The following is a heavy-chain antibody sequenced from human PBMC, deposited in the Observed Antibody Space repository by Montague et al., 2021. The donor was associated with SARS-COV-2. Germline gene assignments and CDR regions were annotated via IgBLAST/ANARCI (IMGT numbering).Heavy chain of an antibody. J-gene: IGHJ5*01. CDR1: GFTFDDYV. D-gene: IGHD6-19*01. Sequence: SLRLSCAASGFTFDDYVMHWVRQAPGKGLEWVSGIGWRSGSIGYADSVKGRFTISRDNAKNSLYLQMNSLRAEDTALYHCAKGQKVQWLVVNSAPDWFDPWGQGTLVTVSS. V-gene: IGHV3-9*01. CDR3: AKGQKVQWLVVNSAPDWFDP. CDR2: IGWRSGSI.